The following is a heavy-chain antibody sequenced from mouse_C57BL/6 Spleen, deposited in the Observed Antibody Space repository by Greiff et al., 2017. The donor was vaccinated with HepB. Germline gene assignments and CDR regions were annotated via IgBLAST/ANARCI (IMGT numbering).Heavy chain of an antibody. V-gene: IGHV5-17*01. CDR3: ARGVTTVVEPFAY. J-gene: IGHJ3*01. D-gene: IGHD1-1*01. CDR1: GFTFSDYG. CDR2: ISSGSSTI. Sequence: EVKLVESGGGLVKPGGSLKLSCAASGFTFSDYGMHWVRQAPEKGLEWVAYISSGSSTIYYADTVKGRFTISRDNAKNTLFLQMTSLRSEDTAMYYCARGVTTVVEPFAYWGQGTLVTVSA.